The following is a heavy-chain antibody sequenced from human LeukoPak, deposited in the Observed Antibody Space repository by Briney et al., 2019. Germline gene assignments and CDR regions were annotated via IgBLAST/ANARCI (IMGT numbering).Heavy chain of an antibody. Sequence: PSETLSLTCAVYGGSFSGYYWSWIRQPPGKGLEWIGEINHSGSTNYNPSLKSRVTISVDTSKNQFSLKLSSVTAADTAVYYCAREGNAFPYYYYYYMDVWGKGTTVTVSS. V-gene: IGHV4-34*01. CDR2: INHSGST. CDR3: AREGNAFPYYYYYYMDV. J-gene: IGHJ6*03. CDR1: GGSFSGYY. D-gene: IGHD3-10*01.